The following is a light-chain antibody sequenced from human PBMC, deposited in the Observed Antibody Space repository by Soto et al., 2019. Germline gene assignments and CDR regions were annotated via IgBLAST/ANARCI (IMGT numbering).Light chain of an antibody. Sequence: QSVLTQPPSASGSPGQSVTISCTGTSSDVGVYNFVSWYQQHPGKAPKLILSEVNKRPAGVPDRFSGSKSGNTASLTVSGLQAVDEADYYCSSYAGSYNFVFGTGTKVTVL. CDR1: SSDVGVYNF. V-gene: IGLV2-8*01. CDR3: SSYAGSYNFV. J-gene: IGLJ1*01. CDR2: EVN.